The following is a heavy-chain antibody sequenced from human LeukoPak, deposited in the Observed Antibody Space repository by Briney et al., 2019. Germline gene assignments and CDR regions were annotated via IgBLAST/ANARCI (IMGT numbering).Heavy chain of an antibody. D-gene: IGHD3-22*01. CDR1: GFTFSSYA. CDR2: ISGSGGST. CDR3: AKRKTSHYYDSSGYSGPGDY. J-gene: IGHJ4*02. V-gene: IGHV3-23*01. Sequence: PGGSLRLSCAASGFTFSSYAMSWVRQAPGKGLEWVSAISGSGGSTYYADSVKGRFTISRDNSKNTLYLQMNSLRAEDTAVYYCAKRKTSHYYDSSGYSGPGDYWGQGTLVTVSS.